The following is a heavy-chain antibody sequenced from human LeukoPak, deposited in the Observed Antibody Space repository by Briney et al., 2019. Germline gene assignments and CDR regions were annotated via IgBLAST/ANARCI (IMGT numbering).Heavy chain of an antibody. J-gene: IGHJ4*02. CDR3: ARWDTLTGLDY. CDR1: GGSISSYY. CDR2: IYYRGST. D-gene: IGHD3-9*01. Sequence: PSETLSLTCTVSGGSISSYYWSWIRQPPGKGLEWIGYIYYRGSTNYNPSLKSRVTISVDTSKNQFSLKLSSVTAADTAVYYCARWDTLTGLDYWGQGTLVTVSS. V-gene: IGHV4-59*01.